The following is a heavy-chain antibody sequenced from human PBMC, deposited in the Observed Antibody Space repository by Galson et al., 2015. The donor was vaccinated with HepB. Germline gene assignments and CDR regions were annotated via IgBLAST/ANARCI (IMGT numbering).Heavy chain of an antibody. Sequence: SVKVSCKASGYTFTGFYMHWVRQAPGQGLEWMGWIKPNSGGIKYAQKFQGRVTMTRDTSTSTAYMELSSLTSDDTAVYFCAKVLLEPVTISDHYYSMDVWGKGTTVTVSS. CDR3: AKVLLEPVTISDHYYSMDV. V-gene: IGHV1-2*02. CDR2: IKPNSGGI. D-gene: IGHD3-3*01. CDR1: GYTFTGFY. J-gene: IGHJ6*03.